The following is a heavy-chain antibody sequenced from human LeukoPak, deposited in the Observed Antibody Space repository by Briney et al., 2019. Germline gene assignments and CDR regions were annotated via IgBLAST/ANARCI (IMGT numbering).Heavy chain of an antibody. D-gene: IGHD6-19*01. V-gene: IGHV4-59*01. CDR1: GGSISSYY. CDR3: ARTGYSSGWPYFDY. CDR2: IYYSGST. J-gene: IGHJ4*02. Sequence: SETLSLTCTVSGGSISSYYWSWIRQPPGKGLEWIGYIYYSGSTNYNPSLKSRVTISIDTSKNQFSLKLSSVTAADTAVYYCARTGYSSGWPYFDYWGQGTLVTVSS.